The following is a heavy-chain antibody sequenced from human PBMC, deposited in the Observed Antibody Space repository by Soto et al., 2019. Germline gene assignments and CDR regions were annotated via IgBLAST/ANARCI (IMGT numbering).Heavy chain of an antibody. V-gene: IGHV4-34*01. CDR2: INHSGST. CDR1: GGSFSGYY. Sequence: QVQLQQWGAGLLKPSETLSLTCAVYGGSFSGYYWTWIRQPPGTGLEWIGEINHSGSTNYNPSLKSRVTLSVDTSKNQFSLKLTSVTAADTAVYYCARDKITGLFDYWGQGTLVTVSP. D-gene: IGHD2-8*02. CDR3: ARDKITGLFDY. J-gene: IGHJ4*02.